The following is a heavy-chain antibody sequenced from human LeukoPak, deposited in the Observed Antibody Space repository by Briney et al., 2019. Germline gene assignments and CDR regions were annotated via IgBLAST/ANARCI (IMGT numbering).Heavy chain of an antibody. V-gene: IGHV3-33*01. CDR3: ARGHGSSWYEENYFDY. CDR2: IWYDGSNK. Sequence: GGSLRLSRAASGFTHNSYGMHGVRQPPAKGLEWVAVIWYDGSNKDYADSVKGRFTISRDNSKNTLYLQMNSLRAEDTAVYYCARGHGSSWYEENYFDYWGQGTLVTVSS. D-gene: IGHD6-13*01. CDR1: GFTHNSYG. J-gene: IGHJ4*02.